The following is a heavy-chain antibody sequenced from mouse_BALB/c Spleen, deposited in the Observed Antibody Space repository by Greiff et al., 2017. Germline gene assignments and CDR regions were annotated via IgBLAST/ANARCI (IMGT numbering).Heavy chain of an antibody. J-gene: IGHJ4*01. V-gene: IGHV1-77*01. CDR2: IYPGSGNT. CDR3: AWDYGYAMDY. CDR1: GYTFTDYY. D-gene: IGHD1-1*02. Sequence: VQLQQSGAELARPGASVKLSCTASGYTFTDYYINWVKQRTGQGLEWIGEIYPGSGNTYYNEKFKGKATLTADKSSSTAYMQLSSLTSEDSAVYFCAWDYGYAMDYWGQGTSVTVSS.